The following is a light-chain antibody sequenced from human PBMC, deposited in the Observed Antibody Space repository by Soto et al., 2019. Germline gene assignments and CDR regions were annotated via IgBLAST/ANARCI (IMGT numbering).Light chain of an antibody. J-gene: IGLJ3*02. V-gene: IGLV2-14*01. CDR2: EVS. CDR3: SSYTSSSTPWV. Sequence: QSALTQPASVSGSPGQSITISCTGTSSDVGGYNYVSWYQQHPGKAPKLMIYEVSNRPSGVSNRFSGCKSGNTASLTISGLQAEDEADYYCSSYTSSSTPWVFGGGTKLTVL. CDR1: SSDVGGYNY.